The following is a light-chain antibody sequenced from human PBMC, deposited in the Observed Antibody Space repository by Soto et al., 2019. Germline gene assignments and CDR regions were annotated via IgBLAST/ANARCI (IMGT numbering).Light chain of an antibody. V-gene: IGKV3-20*01. J-gene: IGKJ2*01. CDR3: QQYGSSPYT. CDR2: GAS. Sequence: EIVLTQSPGTLSLSPGERATLSCRASQSVSSSYLAWYQQKPGQAPRLLIYGASSSATGIPDRFSGSGSGTDLTPNISRLGPEDFAVCYCQQYGSSPYTFGQGTKLEIK. CDR1: QSVSSSY.